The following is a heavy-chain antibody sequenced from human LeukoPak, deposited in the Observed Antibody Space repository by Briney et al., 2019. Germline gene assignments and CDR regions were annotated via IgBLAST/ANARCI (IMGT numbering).Heavy chain of an antibody. CDR1: GYSFNTYW. D-gene: IGHD6-13*01. CDR2: IYPGDSDT. J-gene: IGHJ4*02. Sequence: GESLKISCKGSGYSFNTYWIGWVRQMPGKGLEWMGIIYPGDSDTTYSPSFQGQVIMSVDKSISTAYLQWSSLKASDTAMYYCARHLVVGSWVDYWGQGTLVTVSS. CDR3: ARHLVVGSWVDY. V-gene: IGHV5-51*01.